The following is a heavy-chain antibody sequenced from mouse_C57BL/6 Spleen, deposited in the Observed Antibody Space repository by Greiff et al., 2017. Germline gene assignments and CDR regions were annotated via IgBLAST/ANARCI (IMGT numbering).Heavy chain of an antibody. Sequence: QVQLQQSGAELAKPGASVKLSCKASGYTFTSYWMHWVKQRPGQGLEWIGYINPSSGYTKYNQKFKDKATLTADKSSSTAYMQLSSLPYEDSAAYYCASIYYYGSSEFAYWGQGTPVTVSA. D-gene: IGHD1-1*01. CDR1: GYTFTSYW. CDR3: ASIYYYGSSEFAY. V-gene: IGHV1-7*01. J-gene: IGHJ3*01. CDR2: INPSSGYT.